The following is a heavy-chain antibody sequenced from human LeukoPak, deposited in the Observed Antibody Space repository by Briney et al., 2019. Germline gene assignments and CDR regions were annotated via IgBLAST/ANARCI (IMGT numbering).Heavy chain of an antibody. J-gene: IGHJ1*01. Sequence: GGSLRLSCAASGFTFSSYAMHWVRQAPGKGLEWVAVISYDGSNKYYADSVKGRFTISRDNAKNSLYLQMNSLRAEDTALYYCAKLAASGEAPFQHWGQGTLVTVSS. CDR2: ISYDGSNK. D-gene: IGHD6-13*01. V-gene: IGHV3-30*04. CDR3: AKLAASGEAPFQH. CDR1: GFTFSSYA.